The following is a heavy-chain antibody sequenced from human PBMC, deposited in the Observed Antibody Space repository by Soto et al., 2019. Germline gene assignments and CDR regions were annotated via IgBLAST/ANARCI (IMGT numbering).Heavy chain of an antibody. CDR2: ISPYSGNT. J-gene: IGHJ6*02. CDR3: AMVDNYVSPTPQDV. Sequence: QVQLVQSGDEVRKPGSSVKVSCKASGYIFVNYGIAWVRQAPGQGLEWMGWISPYSGNTHYASKVQGRLTMTSDTSTRTAYRDLARLTADDRAVYYCAMVDNYVSPTPQDVWGQGTTVTVSS. D-gene: IGHD3-16*01. V-gene: IGHV1-18*01. CDR1: GYIFVNYG.